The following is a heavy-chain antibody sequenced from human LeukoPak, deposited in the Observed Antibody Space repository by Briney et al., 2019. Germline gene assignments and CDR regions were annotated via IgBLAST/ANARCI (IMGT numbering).Heavy chain of an antibody. V-gene: IGHV4-30-4*01. J-gene: IGHJ4*02. D-gene: IGHD6-13*01. CDR1: GGSISSGDYY. Sequence: SETLSLTCTVSGGSISSGDYYWSWIRQPPGKGLEWIGYIYYSGSTYYNPSLKSRVTISVDTSKNQFSLKLSSVTAADTAVYCCRAAAGMRYFDYWGQGTLVTVSS. CDR3: RAAAGMRYFDY. CDR2: IYYSGST.